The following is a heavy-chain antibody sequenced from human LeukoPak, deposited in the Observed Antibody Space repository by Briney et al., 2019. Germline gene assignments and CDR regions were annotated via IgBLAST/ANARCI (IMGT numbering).Heavy chain of an antibody. CDR2: ISGVGGST. CDR3: AKHRSSFTAFDY. J-gene: IGHJ4*02. D-gene: IGHD6-13*01. Sequence: PGGSLRLSCAASGFTFSSYAMTWVRQGPGKGLEWVADISGVGGSTFYADSVKGRFTISRDNSKNTLYLQMNSLRAEDTAVYYCAKHRSSFTAFDYWGQGTLVTVSS. CDR1: GFTFSSYA. V-gene: IGHV3-23*01.